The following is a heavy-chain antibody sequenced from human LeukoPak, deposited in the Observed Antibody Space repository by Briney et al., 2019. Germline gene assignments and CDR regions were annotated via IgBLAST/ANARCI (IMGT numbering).Heavy chain of an antibody. J-gene: IGHJ4*02. CDR2: ISPTSAGR. V-gene: IGHV3-23*01. CDR1: GFDFSNTG. Sequence: GGSLRLSCVAAGFDFSNTGMTWVRQAPGRGLEWGSTISPTSAGRHYLDSVKGQFTISRDNSKNTLSLEISSLRADDTATYYCARDAGGAWPFDYWGQGTRVIVSS. CDR3: ARDAGGAWPFDY. D-gene: IGHD4-17*01.